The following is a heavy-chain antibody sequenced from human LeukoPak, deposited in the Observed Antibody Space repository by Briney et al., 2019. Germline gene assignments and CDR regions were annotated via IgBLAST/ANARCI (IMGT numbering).Heavy chain of an antibody. CDR1: GFIFSSYI. V-gene: IGHV3-7*03. Sequence: PGGSLRLSCAASGFIFSSYIMNWVRQAPGRGPEWVANVNRDGSETYYLDSVKGRFTISKDNAKNSLYLQMNSLRAEDTALYHCARNNGMDVWGQGTTVIVSS. J-gene: IGHJ6*02. CDR3: ARNNGMDV. CDR2: VNRDGSET.